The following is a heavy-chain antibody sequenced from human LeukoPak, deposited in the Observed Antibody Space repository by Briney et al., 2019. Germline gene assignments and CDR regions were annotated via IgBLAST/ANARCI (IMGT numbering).Heavy chain of an antibody. CDR2: ISAYNGNT. CDR3: ARTPVPYGTRMVVAFDI. V-gene: IGHV1-18*01. D-gene: IGHD4/OR15-4a*01. Sequence: EASVKVSCKASGYTFTSYGISWVRQAPGQGLEWMGWISAYNGNTNYAQKLQGRVTMTTDTSTSTAYMELRSLRSEDTAVYYCARTPVPYGTRMVVAFDIWGQGTMVTVSS. J-gene: IGHJ3*02. CDR1: GYTFTSYG.